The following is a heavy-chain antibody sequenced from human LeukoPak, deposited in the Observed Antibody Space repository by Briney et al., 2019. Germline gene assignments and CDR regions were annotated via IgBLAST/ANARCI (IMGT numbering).Heavy chain of an antibody. V-gene: IGHV4-39*02. CDR3: EGRATGLPEY. CDR2: IYHSGST. CDR1: GDAISTSTYY. D-gene: IGHD3-9*01. Sequence: PSETLSVTCTVPGDAISTSTYYCGWIRQPPGKGLEWIASIYHSGSTYYNPSLKSRVTISLDTSKNHVSLMMSSVSAADTAVYYCEGRATGLPEYWGQGSLVTVSS. J-gene: IGHJ4*02.